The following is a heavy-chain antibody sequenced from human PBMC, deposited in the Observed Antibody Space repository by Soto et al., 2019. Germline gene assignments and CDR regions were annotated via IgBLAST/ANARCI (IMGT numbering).Heavy chain of an antibody. D-gene: IGHD5-18*01. Sequence: GGSLRLSCAASGFTFSSYSMNWVRQAPGKGLEWVSSISSSSSYIYYADSVKGRFTISRDNAKNSLYLQMNSLRAEDTAVYYCARDRYTAMGSFDYWGQGTLVTVSS. CDR3: ARDRYTAMGSFDY. CDR1: GFTFSSYS. V-gene: IGHV3-21*01. CDR2: ISSSSSYI. J-gene: IGHJ4*02.